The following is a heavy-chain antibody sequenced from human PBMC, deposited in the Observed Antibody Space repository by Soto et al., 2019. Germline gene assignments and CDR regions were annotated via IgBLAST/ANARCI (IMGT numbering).Heavy chain of an antibody. D-gene: IGHD3-3*01. CDR1: GFTFSSYS. J-gene: IGHJ6*02. Sequence: AGGSLRLSCAASGFTFSSYSMNWVRQAPGKGLEWVSSISSSSSYIYYADSVKGRFTISRDNAKNSLYLQMNSLRAEDTAVYYCARDRPLDLEWLLSGHPNYYYYYGMDVWGQGTTVTVSS. CDR2: ISSSSSYI. CDR3: ARDRPLDLEWLLSGHPNYYYYYGMDV. V-gene: IGHV3-21*01.